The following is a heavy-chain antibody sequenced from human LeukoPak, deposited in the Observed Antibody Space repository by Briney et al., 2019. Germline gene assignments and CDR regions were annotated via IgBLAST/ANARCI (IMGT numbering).Heavy chain of an antibody. Sequence: GGSLRLSCAASGFTFSSYWMSWVRQAPGKGLEWVANIKQDGSEKYYVDSVKGRFTISRDNAKNSLYLQMNSLRAEDTAVYYCARGNMAGYYYYGMDAWGQGTTVTVSS. D-gene: IGHD2/OR15-2a*01. CDR3: ARGNMAGYYYYGMDA. J-gene: IGHJ6*02. V-gene: IGHV3-7*01. CDR2: IKQDGSEK. CDR1: GFTFSSYW.